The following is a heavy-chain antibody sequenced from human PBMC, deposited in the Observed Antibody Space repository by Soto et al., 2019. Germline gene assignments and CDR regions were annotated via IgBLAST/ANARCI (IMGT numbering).Heavy chain of an antibody. CDR2: IIPILGIA. CDR3: ARVYCSGGSCYSSEDYNWFDP. Sequence: SVKVSCKASGGTFSSYTISWVRQAPGQGLEWMGRIIPILGIANYAQKFQGRVTITADKSTSTAYMELSSLRSEDTAVYYCARVYCSGGSCYSSEDYNWFDPWGQGTLVTVSS. V-gene: IGHV1-69*02. J-gene: IGHJ5*02. CDR1: GGTFSSYT. D-gene: IGHD2-15*01.